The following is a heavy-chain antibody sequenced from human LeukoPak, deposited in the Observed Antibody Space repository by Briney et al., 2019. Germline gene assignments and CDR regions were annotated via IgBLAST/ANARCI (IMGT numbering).Heavy chain of an antibody. CDR2: IYPGDSDT. CDR3: ARYSSSWYGGYYFDY. D-gene: IGHD6-13*01. CDR1: GYSFTSYW. V-gene: IGHV5-51*01. Sequence: GESLKISCKGSGYSFTSYWIGWVRQMPGKGLEWMGIIYPGDSDTRYSPSFQGQVTISVDKSISTAYLQWSSLKASDTAMYYCARYSSSWYGGYYFDYWGQGTLVTVSS. J-gene: IGHJ4*02.